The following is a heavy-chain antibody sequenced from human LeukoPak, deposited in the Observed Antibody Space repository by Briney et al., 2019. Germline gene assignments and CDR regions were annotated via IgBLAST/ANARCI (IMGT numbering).Heavy chain of an antibody. Sequence: PGGSLRLSCAASGFTVSSNYISWVRQAPGKGLEWVSVIYSGGSTYYADSVKGRFTISRDNSKNTLYLQMNSLRAEDKAVYYCARKSSSSPGLGVYFDYWGQGTLVTVSS. V-gene: IGHV3-53*01. J-gene: IGHJ4*02. D-gene: IGHD6-6*01. CDR2: IYSGGST. CDR3: ARKSSSSPGLGVYFDY. CDR1: GFTVSSNY.